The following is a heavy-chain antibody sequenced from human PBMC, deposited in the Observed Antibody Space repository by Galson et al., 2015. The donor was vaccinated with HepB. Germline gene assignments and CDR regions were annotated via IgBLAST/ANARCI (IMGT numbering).Heavy chain of an antibody. V-gene: IGHV6-1*01. J-gene: IGHJ4*02. CDR3: ARGGRFSFDY. CDR2: TYYRSKWNN. D-gene: IGHD3-16*01. Sequence: CAISGDSVSSHSAAWNWIRQSPSRGLEWLGRTYYRSKWNNEYAISVKSRITVNPDISKNQFSLQLNSVTPEDTAVYFCARGGRFSFDYWGQGTLVTVSS. CDR1: GDSVSSHSAA.